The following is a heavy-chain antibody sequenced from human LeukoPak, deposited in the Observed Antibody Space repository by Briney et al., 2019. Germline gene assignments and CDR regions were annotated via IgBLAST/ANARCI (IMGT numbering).Heavy chain of an antibody. V-gene: IGHV1-69*13. Sequence: GASVKVSCKASGGTFSSYAISWVRQAPGQGLEWMGGIIPIFGTANYAQKFQGRVTITADESTSTAYMELSSLRSEDTAVYYCARSASPYSSGWYNTDYWGQGTLVTVSS. CDR1: GGTFSSYA. CDR2: IIPIFGTA. CDR3: ARSASPYSSGWYNTDY. J-gene: IGHJ4*02. D-gene: IGHD6-19*01.